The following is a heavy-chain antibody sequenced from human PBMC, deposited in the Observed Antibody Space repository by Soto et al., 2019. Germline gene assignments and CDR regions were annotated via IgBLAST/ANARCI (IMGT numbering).Heavy chain of an antibody. Sequence: SETLSLTCTVSGGSISSGGYYWSWIRQHPGKGLEWIGYIYYSGSTYYNPSLKSRVTISVDTSKNQFSLKLSSVTAADTAVYYCARAYLTGTTPPYNWFDRWGQGTLVTVSS. J-gene: IGHJ5*02. CDR3: ARAYLTGTTPPYNWFDR. V-gene: IGHV4-31*03. CDR2: IYYSGST. D-gene: IGHD1-7*01. CDR1: GGSISSGGYY.